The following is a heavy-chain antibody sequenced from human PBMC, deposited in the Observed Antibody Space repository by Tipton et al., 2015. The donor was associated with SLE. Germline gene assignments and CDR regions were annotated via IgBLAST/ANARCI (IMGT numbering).Heavy chain of an antibody. CDR3: ANQLVNYYYGMDV. V-gene: IGHV3-48*03. Sequence: GSLRLSCAASGFTFSSYEMNWVRQAPGKGLEWVSYISSSGSTIYYADSVKGRFTISRDNAKNSLYLQMNSLRAEDTAVYYCANQLVNYYYGMDVWGQGTTVTVSS. CDR2: ISSSGSTI. CDR1: GFTFSSYE. D-gene: IGHD6-13*01. J-gene: IGHJ6*02.